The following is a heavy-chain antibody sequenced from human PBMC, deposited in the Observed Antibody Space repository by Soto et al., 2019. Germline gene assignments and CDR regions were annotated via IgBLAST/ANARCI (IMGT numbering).Heavy chain of an antibody. J-gene: IGHJ5*02. CDR1: EFSFSRCA. V-gene: IGHV3-23*01. CDR3: AKNKDYDFWSGVPWFDP. CDR2: ISGSGGST. Sequence: PGGCVRQTCAASEFSFSRCAMSWVSQAPGKGLEWVSAISGSGGSTYYADSVKGRFTISRDNSKNTLYLQMNSLRAEDTAVYYCAKNKDYDFWSGVPWFDPWGQGTLVTVSS. D-gene: IGHD3-3*01.